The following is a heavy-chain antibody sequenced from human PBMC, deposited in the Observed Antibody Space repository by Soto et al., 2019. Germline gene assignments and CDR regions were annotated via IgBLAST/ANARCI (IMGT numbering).Heavy chain of an antibody. V-gene: IGHV1-69*01. CDR2: IIPFRGTT. CDR1: GGTSNNYV. D-gene: IGHD3-3*01. Sequence: QVQLVQSGAEVKKPGSSVKVSCKASGGTSNNYVINWARQAPGQGLEWMGGIIPFRGTTNYAQKFRGRVTITADESTSTAYMELSSLRSEDTAVYYCAREPRTSIFGVVATYGMDVWGQGTTVTVSS. CDR3: AREPRTSIFGVVATYGMDV. J-gene: IGHJ6*02.